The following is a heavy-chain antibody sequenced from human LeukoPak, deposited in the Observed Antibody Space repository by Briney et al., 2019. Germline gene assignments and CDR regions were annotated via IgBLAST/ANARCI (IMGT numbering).Heavy chain of an antibody. Sequence: ASVKVSCKASGYTFSSYDINWVRQATGQGLEWMGWMNPNSGNTAYAQKFQGRVSMTRNTSISTAYMELSSLRSDDTAMYYCARRRDTHAFDIWGQGTMVTVSS. CDR3: ARRRDTHAFDI. D-gene: IGHD2-2*02. CDR2: MNPNSGNT. V-gene: IGHV1-8*01. J-gene: IGHJ3*02. CDR1: GYTFSSYD.